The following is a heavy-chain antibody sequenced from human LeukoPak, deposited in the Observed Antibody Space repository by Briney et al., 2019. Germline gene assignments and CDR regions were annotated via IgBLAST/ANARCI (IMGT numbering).Heavy chain of an antibody. J-gene: IGHJ4*02. Sequence: GGSLRLSCVVSGSMFRNYWMSWLRQAPGKGLEWVSAISGSGGSTYYADSVKGRFTISRDNSKNTLYLQMNSLRAEDTAVYYCAKSSGWYVDYWGQGTLVTVSS. CDR2: ISGSGGST. CDR1: GSMFRNYW. CDR3: AKSSGWYVDY. V-gene: IGHV3-23*01. D-gene: IGHD6-19*01.